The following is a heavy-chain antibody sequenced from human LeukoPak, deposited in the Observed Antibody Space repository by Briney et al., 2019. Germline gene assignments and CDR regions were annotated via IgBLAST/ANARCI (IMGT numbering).Heavy chain of an antibody. V-gene: IGHV3-7*03. J-gene: IGHJ5*02. CDR1: GFTFYNYW. Sequence: GGSLRLSCAASGFTFYNYWMSWVRQAPGKGLEWVACIEGDGSERYHVDSVKGRFTISRDNAKNSLYLQMNSLRVEDTAVYYCAKDVPELNFDPWGQGTLVTVSS. CDR2: IEGDGSER. CDR3: AKDVPELNFDP. D-gene: IGHD3-10*01.